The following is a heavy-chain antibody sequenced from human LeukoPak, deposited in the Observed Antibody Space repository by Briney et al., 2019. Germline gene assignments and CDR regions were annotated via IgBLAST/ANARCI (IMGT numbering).Heavy chain of an antibody. V-gene: IGHV1-2*02. D-gene: IGHD3-22*01. CDR3: ARGWYYDSTGGYYFDY. CDR2: INPNSGDT. J-gene: IGHJ4*02. Sequence: ASVKVSCKASGYIFTAYYMYWVRQAPGQGLEWMGWINPNSGDTKYAQKFQGRVTMTRDTSTNTAYMEMSSLRSDDTAVYYCARGWYYDSTGGYYFDYWGQGTLVTVSS. CDR1: GYIFTAYY.